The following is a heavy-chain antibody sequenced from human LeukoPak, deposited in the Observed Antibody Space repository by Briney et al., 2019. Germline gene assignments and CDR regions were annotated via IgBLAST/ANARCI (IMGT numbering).Heavy chain of an antibody. V-gene: IGHV3-33*01. J-gene: IGHJ4*02. CDR3: ARDRNGLHDY. D-gene: IGHD2-15*01. Sequence: PGRSLRLSCAASGFTFSNYGMHWVRQAPGKGLEWVAAIWYDGSNKYHADSVKGRFTISRGNSKNTLYLQMNSLRAEDTAVYYCARDRNGLHDYWGQGTLVTVSS. CDR2: IWYDGSNK. CDR1: GFTFSNYG.